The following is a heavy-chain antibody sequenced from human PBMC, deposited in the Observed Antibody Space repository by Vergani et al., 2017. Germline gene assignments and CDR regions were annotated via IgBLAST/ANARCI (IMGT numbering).Heavy chain of an antibody. D-gene: IGHD1-14*01. CDR3: ARDMTGGPTSHYYYGMDV. CDR2: INPNSGGT. V-gene: IGHV1-2*02. J-gene: IGHJ6*02. Sequence: QVQLVQSGAEVKKPGASVKVSCKASGYTFTGYFLHWVRQAPGQGLEWMGWINPNSGGTNYAQKFQGRVTMTRDTSISTAYMELSRLKSDDTAMYYCARDMTGGPTSHYYYGMDVWGQGTTVTVSS. CDR1: GYTFTGYF.